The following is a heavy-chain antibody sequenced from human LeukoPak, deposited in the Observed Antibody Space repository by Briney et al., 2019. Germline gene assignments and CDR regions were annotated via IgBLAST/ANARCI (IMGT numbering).Heavy chain of an antibody. D-gene: IGHD5-12*01. Sequence: GASVKVSCKVSGYTLTDLSMHWVRQAPGKGLEWMGGFDPEDGETIYAQKFQGRVTMTEDTSTDTAYMELSSLRSEDTAVYYCATVWAWLPMGKDYHYYGMDVWGQGTTVTVSS. J-gene: IGHJ6*02. CDR3: ATVWAWLPMGKDYHYYGMDV. CDR1: GYTLTDLS. CDR2: FDPEDGET. V-gene: IGHV1-24*01.